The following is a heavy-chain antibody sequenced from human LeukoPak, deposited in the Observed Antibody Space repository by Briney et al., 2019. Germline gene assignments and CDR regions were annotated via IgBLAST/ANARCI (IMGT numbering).Heavy chain of an antibody. D-gene: IGHD3-22*01. CDR3: ARGRWLPVYDF. CDR1: GGSISSYY. Sequence: SETLSLTCTVSGGSISSYYWSWIRQPPGKGLELIGYIYHSGSTNYNPSLNSRVTISVDTSKNHFSLKLSSVTAADTAVYYCARGRWLPVYDFWGQGILVTVSS. J-gene: IGHJ4*02. V-gene: IGHV4-59*01. CDR2: IYHSGST.